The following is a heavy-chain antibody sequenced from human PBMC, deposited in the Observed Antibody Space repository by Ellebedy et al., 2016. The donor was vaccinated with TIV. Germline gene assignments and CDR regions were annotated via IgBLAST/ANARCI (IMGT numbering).Heavy chain of an antibody. CDR2: ISYDGSNK. CDR1: GFNFSTYT. J-gene: IGHJ4*02. Sequence: GESLKISCAASGFNFSTYTIHWVRQTPGKGLEWVAVISYDGSNKYYADSVKGRFNISRDNSKNTLYLQMDSLRPEDTSVYYCAKEISVRSSSGWPLDYWGQGTLVTVPS. V-gene: IGHV3-30-3*01. CDR3: AKEISVRSSSGWPLDY. D-gene: IGHD6-19*01.